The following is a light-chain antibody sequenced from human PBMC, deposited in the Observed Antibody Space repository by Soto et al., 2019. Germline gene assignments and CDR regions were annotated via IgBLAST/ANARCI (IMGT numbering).Light chain of an antibody. J-gene: IGLJ2*01. V-gene: IGLV2-23*01. CDR1: SSDVGSYNL. CDR3: FSYAGSRPV. Sequence: QSALTQPASVSGSPGHSITISCTGTSSDVGSYNLVSWYQQHPGKAPKLMIYEGTKRPSGVSNRFSGSKSGNTASLTISGLQAEDEADYYCFSYAGSRPVFGGGTKLTVL. CDR2: EGT.